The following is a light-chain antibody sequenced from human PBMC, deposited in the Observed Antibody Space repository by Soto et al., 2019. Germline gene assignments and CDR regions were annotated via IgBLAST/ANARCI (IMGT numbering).Light chain of an antibody. Sequence: QSVLTQARSVSGSPGQSLTISCTGTSSDVGGYNYVSWYQQHPGKVPKLMIYDVTKRPSGVPDRFSGSKSGNTASLTISGLQSEDEADYYCCSHAGSYTYAVGTGTKVTVL. CDR1: SSDVGGYNY. V-gene: IGLV2-11*01. CDR3: CSHAGSYTYA. J-gene: IGLJ1*01. CDR2: DVT.